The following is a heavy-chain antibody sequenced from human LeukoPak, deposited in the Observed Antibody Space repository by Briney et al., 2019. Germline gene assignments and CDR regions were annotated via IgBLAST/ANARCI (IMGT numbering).Heavy chain of an antibody. D-gene: IGHD2-15*01. CDR1: GGSIGSGDYY. J-gene: IGHJ4*02. V-gene: IGHV4-30-4*01. Sequence: SETLSPTCTVSGGSIGSGDYYWSWIRQPPGKGLEWIGYIYYSGSTYYNPSLKSRVTISVDTSKNQFSLKLSSVTAADTAVYYCARGGLLAFDYWGQGTLVTVSS. CDR2: IYYSGST. CDR3: ARGGLLAFDY.